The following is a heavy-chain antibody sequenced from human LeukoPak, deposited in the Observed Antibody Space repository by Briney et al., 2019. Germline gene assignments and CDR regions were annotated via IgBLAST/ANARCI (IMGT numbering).Heavy chain of an antibody. CDR3: AKARAAMVTDY. Sequence: PGGSLRLSCAASGLSFGFYAMSWVRQAPGKGLEWVSSISGGGASTYYADSVKGRFTISRDNSKNTLYQQMNSLRAEDTAVYYCAKARAAMVTDYWGQGTLVTVSS. D-gene: IGHD5-18*01. J-gene: IGHJ4*02. V-gene: IGHV3-23*01. CDR1: GLSFGFYA. CDR2: ISGGGAST.